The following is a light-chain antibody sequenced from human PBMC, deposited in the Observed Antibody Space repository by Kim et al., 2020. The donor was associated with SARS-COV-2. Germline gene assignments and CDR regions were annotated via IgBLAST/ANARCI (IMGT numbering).Light chain of an antibody. Sequence: PGERATLSCRARQSVSGTYLAGYQQKPGQAPRLLIYGASSRATGIPDRFSGSGSGTDFTLTINRLEPEDFAVYYCQQYDSSSRWTFGQGTKVDIK. J-gene: IGKJ1*01. CDR1: QSVSGTY. CDR3: QQYDSSSRWT. CDR2: GAS. V-gene: IGKV3-20*01.